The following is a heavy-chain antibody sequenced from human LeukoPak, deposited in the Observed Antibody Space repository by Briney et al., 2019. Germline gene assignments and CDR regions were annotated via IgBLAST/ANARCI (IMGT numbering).Heavy chain of an antibody. Sequence: ASVKVSCKASGYTFTSYGISWVRQAPGQGLEGMGWFNAYNGNTNYAQKLQGRVTMTTDTSTSTAYMELRSLRSDDTAVYYCARDRRYFDYPKSWSYFDYWGQGTLVTVSS. V-gene: IGHV1-18*01. CDR3: ARDRRYFDYPKSWSYFDY. CDR2: FNAYNGNT. CDR1: GYTFTSYG. D-gene: IGHD3-9*01. J-gene: IGHJ4*02.